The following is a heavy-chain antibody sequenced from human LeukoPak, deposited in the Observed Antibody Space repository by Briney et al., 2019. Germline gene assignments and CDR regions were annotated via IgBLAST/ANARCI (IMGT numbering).Heavy chain of an antibody. Sequence: GGSLRLSCAASGFTFSSYAMHWVRQAPGKGLEWVAVISYDGSNKYYADSVKGRFTISRDNSKNTLYLQMNSLRAKDTAVYYCARGSGVWGSYRYTVDYGGQGTLVTVSS. V-gene: IGHV3-30-3*01. J-gene: IGHJ4*02. D-gene: IGHD3-16*02. CDR3: ARGSGVWGSYRYTVDY. CDR2: ISYDGSNK. CDR1: GFTFSSYA.